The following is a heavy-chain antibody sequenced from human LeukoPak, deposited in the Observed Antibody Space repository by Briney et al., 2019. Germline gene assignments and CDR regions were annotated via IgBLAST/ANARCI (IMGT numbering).Heavy chain of an antibody. CDR2: ISYDGSNK. V-gene: IGHV3-30*03. D-gene: IGHD2-2*01. J-gene: IGHJ5*02. Sequence: GGSLRLSCAASGFTFSSYGMHWVRQAPGKGLEWVAVISYDGSNKYYADSVKGQFTISRDNSKNTLYLQMNSLRAEDTAVYYCASRVVPAPAKNWFDPWGQGTLVTVSS. CDR3: ASRVVPAPAKNWFDP. CDR1: GFTFSSYG.